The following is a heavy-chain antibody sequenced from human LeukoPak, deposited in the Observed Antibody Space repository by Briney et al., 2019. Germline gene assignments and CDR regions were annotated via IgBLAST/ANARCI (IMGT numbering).Heavy chain of an antibody. V-gene: IGHV3-23*01. CDR1: GFTVSSNY. D-gene: IGHD3-3*01. J-gene: IGHJ4*02. Sequence: GGSLRLSCAASGFTVSSNYMSWVRQAPGKGLEWVSAISGSGGSTYYADSVKGRFTISRDNSKNTLYLQMNSLRAEDTAVYYCAKMYDFWSGYYFDYWGQGTLVTVSS. CDR3: AKMYDFWSGYYFDY. CDR2: ISGSGGST.